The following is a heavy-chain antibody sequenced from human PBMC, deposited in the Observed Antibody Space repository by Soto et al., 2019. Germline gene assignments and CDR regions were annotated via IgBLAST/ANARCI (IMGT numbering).Heavy chain of an antibody. V-gene: IGHV1-18*04. Sequence: QVHVVQSGAEVKRPGDSVKVSCKTSGYIFSDYGINWVRQAPGQGLEWMGWISGYSGNANLAQKFQGRVTMSRDTATRTAYMELRSLRSDDTAVYYCAKRIASSGSGWDSWGQGTLVTVSS. J-gene: IGHJ4*02. CDR1: GYIFSDYG. CDR3: AKRIASSGSGWDS. CDR2: ISGYSGNA. D-gene: IGHD6-19*01.